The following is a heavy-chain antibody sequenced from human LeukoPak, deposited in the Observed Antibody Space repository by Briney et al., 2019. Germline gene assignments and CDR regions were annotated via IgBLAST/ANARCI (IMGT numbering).Heavy chain of an antibody. CDR1: GFTFSSYW. Sequence: GGSLRLSCAASGFTFSSYWMSWVRQAPGKGLEWVANIKQDGSEKYYVDSVKGRFTISRDNAKNSLYLQMSSLSPDDTAVYFCARDPYSGNYGNYYYYMDVWGKGTTVTISS. D-gene: IGHD1-26*01. V-gene: IGHV3-7*01. CDR2: IKQDGSEK. J-gene: IGHJ6*03. CDR3: ARDPYSGNYGNYYYYMDV.